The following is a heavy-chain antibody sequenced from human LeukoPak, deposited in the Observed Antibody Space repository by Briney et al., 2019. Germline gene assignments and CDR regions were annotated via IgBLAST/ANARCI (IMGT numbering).Heavy chain of an antibody. D-gene: IGHD1-26*01. CDR2: INHSGST. Sequence: SETLSLTCAVYGGSLSGYYWSWIRQPPGKGLEWIGEINHSGSTNYNPSLKSRVTISVDTSKNQFSLKLSSVTAADTAVYYCASGEGARLFDYWGQGTLVTVSS. CDR3: ASGEGARLFDY. J-gene: IGHJ4*02. V-gene: IGHV4-34*01. CDR1: GGSLSGYY.